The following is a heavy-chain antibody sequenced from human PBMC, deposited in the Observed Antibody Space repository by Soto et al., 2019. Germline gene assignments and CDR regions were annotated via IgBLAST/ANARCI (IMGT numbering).Heavy chain of an antibody. J-gene: IGHJ4*02. Sequence: HPGGSLRLSCAASGFTFSSYAMSWVRQAPGKGLEWVSAISGSGGSTYYADSVKGRFTISRDNSKNTLYLQMNSLRAEDTAVYYCAKAQVSPTSGWGPHDYWGQGTLVTVSS. D-gene: IGHD6-19*01. V-gene: IGHV3-23*01. CDR2: ISGSGGST. CDR1: GFTFSSYA. CDR3: AKAQVSPTSGWGPHDY.